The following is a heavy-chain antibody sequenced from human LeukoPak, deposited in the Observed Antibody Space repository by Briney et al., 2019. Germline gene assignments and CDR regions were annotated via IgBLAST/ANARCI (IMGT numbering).Heavy chain of an antibody. CDR3: ARALNYDFWSGYQWRHIDAFDI. CDR1: GYTITSYG. J-gene: IGHJ3*02. V-gene: IGHV1-18*01. CDR2: ISAYNGNT. Sequence: GASVKVSCKASGYTITSYGISWVRQDPGQGLEWMGWISAYNGNTNYAQKLQGRVTTITDTSTSTAYMALRSLRSDDTAVYYCARALNYDFWSGYQWRHIDAFDIWEQGTMVTVSS. D-gene: IGHD3-3*01.